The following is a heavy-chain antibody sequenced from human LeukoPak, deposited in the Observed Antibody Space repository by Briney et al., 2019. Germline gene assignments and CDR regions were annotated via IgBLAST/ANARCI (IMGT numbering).Heavy chain of an antibody. CDR2: ISYDGSSK. Sequence: GRSLRLSCAASGFTLSSYAMHWARQAPGKGLEWVAVISYDGSSKYYADSVKGRFTISRDNSINALYLQMNSLRLDDTAVYYCVGEIGPRSFDYWGQGTLVTVSS. CDR3: VGEIGPRSFDY. D-gene: IGHD3-16*01. J-gene: IGHJ4*02. CDR1: GFTLSSYA. V-gene: IGHV3-30-3*01.